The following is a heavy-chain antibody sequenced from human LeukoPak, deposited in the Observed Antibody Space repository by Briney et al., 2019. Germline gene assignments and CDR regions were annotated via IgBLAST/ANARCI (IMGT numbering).Heavy chain of an antibody. D-gene: IGHD1-26*01. Sequence: ASVRVSCKASGGTFSSYAISWVRQAPGQGLEWMGWINPNSGGTNYAQKFQGRVTMTRDTSISTAYMELSRLRSDDTAVYYCASGPNGPLSGSYPPQYYYYYYYMDVWGKGTTVIVSS. CDR2: INPNSGGT. V-gene: IGHV1-2*02. J-gene: IGHJ6*03. CDR1: GGTFSSYA. CDR3: ASGPNGPLSGSYPPQYYYYYYYMDV.